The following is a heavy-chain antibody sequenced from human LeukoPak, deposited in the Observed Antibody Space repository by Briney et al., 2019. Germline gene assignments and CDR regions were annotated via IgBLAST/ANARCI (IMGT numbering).Heavy chain of an antibody. CDR1: GYSFTSYW. CDR2: IYPGDSDT. V-gene: IGHV5-51*01. CDR3: ARAPRAYYDILTGYYKVYYFDY. Sequence: GESLKISCKGSGYSFTSYWIGWVRQMAGKGLEWMGIIYPGDSDTRYSPSSQGQVTISADKSISTAYLQWSSLKASDTAMYYCARAPRAYYDILTGYYKVYYFDYWGQGTLVTVSS. D-gene: IGHD3-9*01. J-gene: IGHJ4*02.